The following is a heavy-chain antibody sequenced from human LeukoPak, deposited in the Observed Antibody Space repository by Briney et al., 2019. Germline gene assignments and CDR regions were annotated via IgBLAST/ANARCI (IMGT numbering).Heavy chain of an antibody. D-gene: IGHD3-10*01. CDR1: GGSISSYY. V-gene: IGHV4-39*01. Sequence: PSETLSLTCTVSGGSISSYYWGWIRQPPGKGLEWIGSIYYSGSTYYNPSLKSRVTISVDTSKNQFSLKLSSVTAADTAVYYCARAYGSGSYPFDYWGQGTLVTVSS. CDR3: ARAYGSGSYPFDY. CDR2: IYYSGST. J-gene: IGHJ4*02.